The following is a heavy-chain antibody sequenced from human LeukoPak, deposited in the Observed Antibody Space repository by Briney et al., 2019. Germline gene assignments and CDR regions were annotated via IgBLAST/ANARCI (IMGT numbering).Heavy chain of an antibody. CDR1: GSTFSGFD. V-gene: IGHV3-48*03. CDR2: INTTGSTI. CDR3: VRDNDGDANY. J-gene: IGHJ4*02. Sequence: PGESLRLSCVASGSTFSGFDRIWIRQAPGKGLECISYINTTGSTIYYADSMRGRSTAARNNAKNSLHLQMNGMAADDAAVYYCVRDNDGDANYWGQGTLVTVSS. D-gene: IGHD4-17*01.